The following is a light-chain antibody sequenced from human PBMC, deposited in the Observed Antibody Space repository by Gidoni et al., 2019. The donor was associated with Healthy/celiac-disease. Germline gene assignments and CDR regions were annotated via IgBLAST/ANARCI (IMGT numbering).Light chain of an antibody. CDR1: QSVSSN. J-gene: IGKJ2*01. CDR3: QQYNNWPPVT. Sequence: EIVMTQSPANLSVSPGERATLSCRASQSVSSNLAWYQQKPGQAPRLLIYGASTRATGIPARFSGSGSGTEFTLTISSLQSEEFAVYYCQQYNNWPPVTFGQGTKLEIK. V-gene: IGKV3-15*01. CDR2: GAS.